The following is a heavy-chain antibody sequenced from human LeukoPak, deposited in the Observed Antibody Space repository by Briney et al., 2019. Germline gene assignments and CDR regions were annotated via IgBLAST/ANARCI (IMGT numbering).Heavy chain of an antibody. V-gene: IGHV3-23*01. CDR1: GFTFSSYG. D-gene: IGHD5-12*01. Sequence: GGTLRLSCAASGFTFSSYGMSWVRQAPGKGLEWVSAISGSGGSTYYADSVKGRFTISRDNSKNTLYLQMNSLRAEDTAVYYCAKDQILDIVATTYFDYWGQGTLVTVSS. CDR2: ISGSGGST. J-gene: IGHJ4*02. CDR3: AKDQILDIVATTYFDY.